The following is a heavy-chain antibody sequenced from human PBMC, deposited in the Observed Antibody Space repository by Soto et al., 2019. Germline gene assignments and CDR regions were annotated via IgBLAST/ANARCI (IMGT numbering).Heavy chain of an antibody. CDR3: ARDRRELRPDAFDI. CDR1: GFTFSSYS. Sequence: HPGGSLRLSCSASGFTFSSYSMNWVRQAPGKGLGWVSYISSSSSTIYYADSVKGRFTISRDNAKNSLYLQMNSLRDEDTAVYYCARDRRELRPDAFDIWGQGTMVTVSS. V-gene: IGHV3-48*02. CDR2: ISSSSSTI. D-gene: IGHD1-26*01. J-gene: IGHJ3*02.